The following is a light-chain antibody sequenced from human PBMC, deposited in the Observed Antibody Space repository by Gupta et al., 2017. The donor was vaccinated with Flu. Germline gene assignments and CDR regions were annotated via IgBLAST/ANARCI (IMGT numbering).Light chain of an antibody. J-gene: IGLJ1*01. Sequence: QSVLTQPPSVSATPGQRVTIPCSGSRSNIGINTVNWYQQLPGTAPQLLVYHNDKRPSGVPDRFSCATSCTSASPVTSGRQPEDEADYFWSASDASLSGLVVFGSGTKLTVL. CDR2: HND. CDR3: SASDASLSGLVV. CDR1: RSNIGINT. V-gene: IGLV1-44*01.